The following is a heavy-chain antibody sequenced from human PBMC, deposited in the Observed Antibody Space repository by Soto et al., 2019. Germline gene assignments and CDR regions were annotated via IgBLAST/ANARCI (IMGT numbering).Heavy chain of an antibody. CDR1: GGSFSGYY. CDR2: INHSGST. CDR3: ARVYDFWSGYYIGWFDP. D-gene: IGHD3-3*01. V-gene: IGHV4-34*01. J-gene: IGHJ5*02. Sequence: SETLSLTCAVYGGSFSGYYWSWIRQPPGKGLEWIGEINHSGSTNYNPSLKSRVTISVDTSKNQFSLKLSSVTAADTAVYYCARVYDFWSGYYIGWFDPWGQGTLVTVSS.